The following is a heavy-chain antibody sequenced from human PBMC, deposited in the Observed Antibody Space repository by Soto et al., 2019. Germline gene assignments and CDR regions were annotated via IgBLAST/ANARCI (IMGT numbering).Heavy chain of an antibody. Sequence: SETLSLTCTVSGGSISSYYWSWIRQPPGKGLEWIGYIYYSGSTNYNPSLKSRVTISVDTSKNQFSLKLSSVTAADTAVYYCARKGEWYDDRSGHAYNWFDPWGQGTLVTVSS. CDR1: GGSISSYY. CDR3: ARKGEWYDDRSGHAYNWFDP. J-gene: IGHJ5*02. CDR2: IYYSGST. D-gene: IGHD3-22*01. V-gene: IGHV4-59*01.